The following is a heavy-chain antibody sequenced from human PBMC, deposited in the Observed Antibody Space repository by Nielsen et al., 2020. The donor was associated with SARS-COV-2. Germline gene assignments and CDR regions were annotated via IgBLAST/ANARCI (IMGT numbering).Heavy chain of an antibody. V-gene: IGHV1-3*01. Sequence: ASVKVSCKASGYTFTTYGITWVRQAPGQRLEWMGWINAGNGNTKYSQKFQGRVTITRDTSASTAYMELSSLRSEDTAVYYCAREYGEGVDYWGQGTLVTVSS. CDR3: AREYGEGVDY. J-gene: IGHJ4*02. CDR1: GYTFTTYG. D-gene: IGHD4-17*01. CDR2: INAGNGNT.